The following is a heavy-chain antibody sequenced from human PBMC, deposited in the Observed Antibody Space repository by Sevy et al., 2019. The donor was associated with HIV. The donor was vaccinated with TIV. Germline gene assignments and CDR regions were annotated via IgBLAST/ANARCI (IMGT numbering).Heavy chain of an antibody. CDR3: AREGCTKPHDY. CDR1: GFDFSIYS. CDR2: LSFGCGKI. D-gene: IGHD2-8*01. V-gene: IGHV3-23*01. J-gene: IGHJ4*02. Sequence: GGYLRLSCAAFGFDFSIYSMSWVRQAPGKGLEWVSTLSFGCGKINYADSVKGRFTISRDNSKSSVYLQMNNMRVEDTAVYYCAREGCTKPHDYWGQGTLVTVSS.